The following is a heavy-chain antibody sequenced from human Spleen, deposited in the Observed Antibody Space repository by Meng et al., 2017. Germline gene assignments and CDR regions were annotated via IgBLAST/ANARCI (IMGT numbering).Heavy chain of an antibody. V-gene: IGHV3-33*01. Sequence: QVRLVEAGGGVVQPGVSLRLSCAASGFTLKYYGMHWVRQAPGKGLEWVAGIWYDGSNQYYADSVKGRFTISRDNSKNTVWLQMNSLRAEDTAMYYCMRDGEFVSGSLWGQGTLVTVSS. J-gene: IGHJ4*02. CDR2: IWYDGSNQ. D-gene: IGHD3-10*01. CDR3: MRDGEFVSGSL. CDR1: GFTLKYYG.